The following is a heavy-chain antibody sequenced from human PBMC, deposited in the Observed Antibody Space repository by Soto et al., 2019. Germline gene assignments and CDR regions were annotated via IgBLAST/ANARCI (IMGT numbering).Heavy chain of an antibody. D-gene: IGHD3-16*01. Sequence: LRLSCAASGFTFSSYGMHWGRQAPGKGLEWVAVIWYDGSNKYYADSLKGRFTISRDNSNNTLYMQINSLTAEDTAMYYCTRGSRYTGGTRIIDYYYYMDVWGKGTTVTVSS. CDR1: GFTFSSYG. V-gene: IGHV3-33*01. J-gene: IGHJ6*03. CDR3: TRGSRYTGGTRIIDYYYYMDV. CDR2: IWYDGSNK.